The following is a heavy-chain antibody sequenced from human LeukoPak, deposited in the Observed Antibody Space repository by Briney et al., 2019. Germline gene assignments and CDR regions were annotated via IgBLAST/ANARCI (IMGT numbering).Heavy chain of an antibody. J-gene: IGHJ4*02. V-gene: IGHV3-7*01. CDR2: INSDGSEG. Sequence: GGSLRLSCAVSGFTFSGFWMSWSRQAPGKGLEWVASINSDGSEGYYADAVKGRFTISRDNAKNSLYLQMDSLRAEDTAIYYCATDPSYSGTAYFNFWGQGTLVTVSS. CDR1: GFTFSGFW. D-gene: IGHD1-26*01. CDR3: ATDPSYSGTAYFNF.